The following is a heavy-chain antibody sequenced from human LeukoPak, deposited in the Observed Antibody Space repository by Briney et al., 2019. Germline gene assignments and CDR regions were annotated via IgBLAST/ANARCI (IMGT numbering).Heavy chain of an antibody. Sequence: PGGSLRLSCAASGFTFSSYSMNWDRQAPGKGLEWVSSISSSSSYIYYADSVKGRFTISRDNAKNSLYLQMNSLRAEDTAVYYCARDSGTRGYSYGLYYFDYWGQGTLVTVSS. J-gene: IGHJ4*02. CDR1: GFTFSSYS. V-gene: IGHV3-21*01. D-gene: IGHD5-18*01. CDR3: ARDSGTRGYSYGLYYFDY. CDR2: ISSSSSYI.